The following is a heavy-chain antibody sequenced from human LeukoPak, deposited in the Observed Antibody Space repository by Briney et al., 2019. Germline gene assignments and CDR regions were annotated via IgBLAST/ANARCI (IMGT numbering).Heavy chain of an antibody. CDR3: VKGFHFDW. CDR1: GFKLRIHT. J-gene: IGHJ4*02. Sequence: RPGGPLSSSWVAPGFKLRIHTLSWGRQPQGKGPEWVSSISGRGTDTYYRDSVMGRFTISRDTSKNTLYMQMNNLRVEDTALYYCVKGFHFDWWGQGTLVTVSS. CDR2: ISGRGTDT. V-gene: IGHV3-23*01.